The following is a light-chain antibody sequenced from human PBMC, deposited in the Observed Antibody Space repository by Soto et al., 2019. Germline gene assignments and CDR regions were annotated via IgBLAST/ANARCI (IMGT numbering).Light chain of an antibody. Sequence: QSALTQPASVSGSPGQSITISCTGTSSDVGGHNYVSWYQQHPGKAPKLLIYEVRVRPSGVSIRFSGSKSANTASLTISGLRAEDEAEYYCSSYTTTSTLMVFGGGTKLTVL. V-gene: IGLV2-14*01. CDR1: SSDVGGHNY. J-gene: IGLJ3*02. CDR2: EVR. CDR3: SSYTTTSTLMV.